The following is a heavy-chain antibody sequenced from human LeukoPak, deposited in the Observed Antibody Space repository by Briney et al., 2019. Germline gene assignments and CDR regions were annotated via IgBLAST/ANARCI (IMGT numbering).Heavy chain of an antibody. CDR1: GFTFSDYY. V-gene: IGHV3-11*01. Sequence: GGSLRLSCAASGFTFSDYYMSWIRQAPGKGLEWVSYISSSGSTIYYADSVKGRFTISRYNAKNSLYLQMHSLRAEDTAVYYCAREKIVVVPLYYYYGMDVWGQGTTVTVSS. J-gene: IGHJ6*02. CDR3: AREKIVVVPLYYYYGMDV. CDR2: ISSSGSTI. D-gene: IGHD2-2*01.